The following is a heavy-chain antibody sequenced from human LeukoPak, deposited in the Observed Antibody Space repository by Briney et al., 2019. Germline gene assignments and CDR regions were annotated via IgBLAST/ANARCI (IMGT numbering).Heavy chain of an antibody. CDR2: ISGSGGST. D-gene: IGHD2-2*02. CDR3: AKGAVPAAIRDYFDY. V-gene: IGHV3-23*01. J-gene: IGHJ4*02. CDR1: GFTFSSYA. Sequence: GGSLRPSCAASGFTFSSYAMSWVRQAPGKGLEWVSAISGSGGSTYYADSVKGRFTISRDNSKDTLYLQMNSLRAEDTAVYYCAKGAVPAAIRDYFDYWGQGTLVTASS.